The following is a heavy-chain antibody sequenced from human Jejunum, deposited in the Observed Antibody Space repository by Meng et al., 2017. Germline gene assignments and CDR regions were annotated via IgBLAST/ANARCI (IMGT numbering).Heavy chain of an antibody. J-gene: IGHJ4*02. CDR3: ARHGAAPYFDD. V-gene: IGHV4-4*02. CDR2: ISLSGSP. Sequence: QVPLQGSGPGLVNPSGTRSLPCAGYGGSISSSSWWSWVRQPPGKGLEWIGEISLSGSPSYNPSLRTRVTISIDTSRNQFSLSLSSVTAADTAVYYCARHGAAPYFDDWGQGSLVTVSS. D-gene: IGHD2-15*01. CDR1: GGSISSSSW.